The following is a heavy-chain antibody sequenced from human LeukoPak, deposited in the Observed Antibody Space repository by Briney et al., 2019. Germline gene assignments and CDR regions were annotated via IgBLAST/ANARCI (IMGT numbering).Heavy chain of an antibody. V-gene: IGHV3-30*04. CDR3: ARAKLAVVVITESTNY. CDR1: GFIFSTYA. Sequence: GGSLRLSCAASGFIFSTYAMHWVRQAPGKGLEWVAVISYDGSNKYYADSVKGRFTISRDNSKNTLYLQMNSLRPEDTAVYYCARAKLAVVVITESTNYRGQGTLVTVSS. CDR2: ISYDGSNK. D-gene: IGHD3-22*01. J-gene: IGHJ4*02.